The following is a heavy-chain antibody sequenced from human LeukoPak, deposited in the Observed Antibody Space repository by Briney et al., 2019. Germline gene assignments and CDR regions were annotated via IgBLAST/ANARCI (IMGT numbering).Heavy chain of an antibody. D-gene: IGHD5-24*01. CDR1: GFTFSSYR. V-gene: IGHV3-74*01. Sequence: PGGSLRLSCAASGFTFSSYRIHWVRQAPGKGLVWVSHIKTDAGSTRYADSVKGRFTISRDNSKNTLYLQMNSLRAEDTAVYYCAREGAFEGGGGTDGPFDYWGQGTLVTVSS. J-gene: IGHJ4*02. CDR2: IKTDAGST. CDR3: AREGAFEGGGGTDGPFDY.